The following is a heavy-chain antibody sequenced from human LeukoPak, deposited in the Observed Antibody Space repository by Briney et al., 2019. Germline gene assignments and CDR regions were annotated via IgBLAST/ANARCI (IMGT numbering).Heavy chain of an antibody. J-gene: IGHJ3*02. CDR2: IYYSGST. V-gene: IGHV4-59*01. Sequence: SETLSLTCSVSGGSISSYYWSWLRQPPGKGLEWIGYIYYSGSTNYNPSLKNRVTISVDTSKIHFSLKLSSATAADTAVYYCARGTGYCSGGSCYWSLDIWGRGTMVTVSS. CDR3: ARGTGYCSGGSCYWSLDI. D-gene: IGHD2-15*01. CDR1: GGSISSYY.